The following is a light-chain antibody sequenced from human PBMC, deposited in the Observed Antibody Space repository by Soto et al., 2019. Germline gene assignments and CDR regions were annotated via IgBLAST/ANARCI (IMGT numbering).Light chain of an antibody. CDR2: WAS. J-gene: IGKJ2*01. V-gene: IGKV4-1*01. CDR1: QRNKTY. Sequence: DIVMTQSPDSLAVSLGERATINCRSSQRNKTYLAWYQQKPGQPPKLLIYWASTRESGVPDRFSGSGSGTDFTLTISSLQAEDVAVYYCQQYYTTPYTFGQGTKLEIK. CDR3: QQYYTTPYT.